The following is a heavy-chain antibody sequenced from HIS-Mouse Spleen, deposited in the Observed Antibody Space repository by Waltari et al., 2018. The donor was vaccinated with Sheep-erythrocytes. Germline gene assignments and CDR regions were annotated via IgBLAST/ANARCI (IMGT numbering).Heavy chain of an antibody. J-gene: IGHJ5*02. V-gene: IGHV1-8*01. CDR1: GYTFTSSD. CDR2: MNPNSGNT. D-gene: IGHD6-13*01. Sequence: QVQLVQSGAEVKQPGASVKVSCKASGYTFTSSDINWVPQATGQGLEWMGWMNPNSGNTGYAQKFQGRVTMTRNTSISTAYMELSSLRSEDTAVYYCARGIAAAGTDWFDPWGQGTLVTVSS. CDR3: ARGIAAAGTDWFDP.